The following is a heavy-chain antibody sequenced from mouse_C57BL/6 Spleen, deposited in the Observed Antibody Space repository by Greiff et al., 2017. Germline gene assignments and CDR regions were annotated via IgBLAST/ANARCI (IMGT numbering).Heavy chain of an antibody. Sequence: QVQLQQSGAELARPGASVKLSWKASGYTFTSYGISWVKQRTGQGLEWIGEIYPRSGNTYYNEKFKGKATLTADKSSSTAYMELRSLTSEDSAVYFCARLGYDDETYWGQGTLVTVSA. D-gene: IGHD2-4*01. CDR3: ARLGYDDETY. J-gene: IGHJ3*01. CDR2: IYPRSGNT. CDR1: GYTFTSYG. V-gene: IGHV1-81*01.